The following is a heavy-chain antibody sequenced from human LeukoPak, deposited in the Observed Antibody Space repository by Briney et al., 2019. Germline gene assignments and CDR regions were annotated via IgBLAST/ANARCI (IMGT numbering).Heavy chain of an antibody. CDR3: ARAGGYCSSTSCYGSGWFDP. D-gene: IGHD2-2*01. J-gene: IGHJ5*02. Sequence: KTSETLSLTCTVSGGSISSSTYYWGWIRQPPGKGLEWIGNIYYGGSTFYNPSLKSRVTISLDTSKNQFSLKLSSVTAADTAVYYCARAGGYCSSTSCYGSGWFDPWGQGTLVTVSS. V-gene: IGHV4-39*07. CDR1: GGSISSSTYY. CDR2: IYYGGST.